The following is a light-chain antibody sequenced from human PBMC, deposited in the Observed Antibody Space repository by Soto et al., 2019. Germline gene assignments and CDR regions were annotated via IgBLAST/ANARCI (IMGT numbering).Light chain of an antibody. J-gene: IGKJ1*01. CDR3: QQYNSYST. Sequence: IQRAQSPSSLSASVGDRVTITCRASQSISSYLNWYQQKPGKAPKLLIYDASSLESGVPSRFSGSGSGTEFTLTISSLQPDDFATYYCQQYNSYSTFGQGTKVDIK. CDR1: QSISSY. V-gene: IGKV1-5*01. CDR2: DAS.